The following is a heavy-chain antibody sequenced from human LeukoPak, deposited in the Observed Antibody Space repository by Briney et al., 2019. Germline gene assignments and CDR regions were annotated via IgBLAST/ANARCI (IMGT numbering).Heavy chain of an antibody. J-gene: IGHJ4*02. CDR3: ARVTTTVTEDDDY. CDR1: GFTFSSYS. CDR2: ISSSSSYI. D-gene: IGHD4-17*01. V-gene: IGHV3-21*01. Sequence: PGGSLRLSCAASGFTFSSYSMSWVRQAPGKGLEWVSSISSSSSYIYYADSVKGRFTISRDNAKNSLYLQMNSLRAEDTAVYYCARVTTTVTEDDDYWGQGTLVTVSS.